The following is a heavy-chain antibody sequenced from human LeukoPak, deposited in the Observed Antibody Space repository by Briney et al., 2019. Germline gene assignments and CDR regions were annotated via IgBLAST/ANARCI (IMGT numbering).Heavy chain of an antibody. CDR1: GFTFSDYY. Sequence: GGSLRLSCAASGFTFSDYYMSWIRQAPGKGLEWVSYISSSSSYTNYADSVKGRFTISRDNAKNSLFLQMNSLRAEDTAVYYCASVEGQYYGSGSTLGMDVWGQGTTVTVSS. V-gene: IGHV3-11*03. J-gene: IGHJ6*02. CDR2: ISSSSSYT. D-gene: IGHD3-10*01. CDR3: ASVEGQYYGSGSTLGMDV.